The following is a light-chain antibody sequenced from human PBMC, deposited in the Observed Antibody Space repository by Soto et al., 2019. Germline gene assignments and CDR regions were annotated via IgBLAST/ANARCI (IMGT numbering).Light chain of an antibody. J-gene: IGKJ1*01. Sequence: EIVMTQSPATLSVSPGERATLSCRASQSVSNNLAWYQQKPGQAPRLLIYGASTRASGIPARFSGSGSGTEFTLTISSLQSEDFAVYYCQQYNTWWTFGQGTKVEIK. CDR1: QSVSNN. CDR2: GAS. V-gene: IGKV3-15*01. CDR3: QQYNTWWT.